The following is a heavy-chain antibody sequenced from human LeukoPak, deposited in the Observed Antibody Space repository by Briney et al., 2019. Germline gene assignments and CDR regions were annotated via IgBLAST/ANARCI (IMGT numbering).Heavy chain of an antibody. CDR1: GGSISSYY. D-gene: IGHD3-3*01. CDR2: IYYTGST. CDR3: ARYRPSESRSGEATPLDY. V-gene: IGHV4-59*01. J-gene: IGHJ4*02. Sequence: SETLSLTCTVSGGSISSYYWSWIRQPPGKGLEFIGHIYYTGSTKYNPSLKSRVTISLDTSENQFPLKLTSVTTADTAVYYCARYRPSESRSGEATPLDYWGQGSLVTVSS.